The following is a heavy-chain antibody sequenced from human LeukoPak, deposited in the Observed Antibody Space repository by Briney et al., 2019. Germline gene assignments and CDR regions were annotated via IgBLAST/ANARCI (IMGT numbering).Heavy chain of an antibody. Sequence: SETLSLTCSVSGGSISRYYWSWIRQPAGKGLEWIGRIYTSGSTNYNPSLKSRVTMSVDASKNQFSLKLSSVTAADTAVYYCARATPASSTITYYYYYYMDVWGKGTTVTVSS. CDR2: IYTSGST. J-gene: IGHJ6*03. D-gene: IGHD2-2*01. CDR1: GGSISRYY. CDR3: ARATPASSTITYYYYYYMDV. V-gene: IGHV4-4*07.